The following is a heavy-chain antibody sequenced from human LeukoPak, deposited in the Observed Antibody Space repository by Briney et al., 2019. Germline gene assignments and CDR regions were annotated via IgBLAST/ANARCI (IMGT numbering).Heavy chain of an antibody. J-gene: IGHJ4*02. CDR1: RFTFSDYY. Sequence: KAGGSLRLSCAASRFTFSDYYMSWIRQAPGKGLEWVSYISSSGSSIYYADSVKGRFTISRDNAKNSLYLQMNSLRAEDTAVYYCARDRIYYDSINYHRVDYGGRGPLVTVS. CDR2: ISSSGSSI. D-gene: IGHD3-22*01. CDR3: ARDRIYYDSINYHRVDY. V-gene: IGHV3-11*04.